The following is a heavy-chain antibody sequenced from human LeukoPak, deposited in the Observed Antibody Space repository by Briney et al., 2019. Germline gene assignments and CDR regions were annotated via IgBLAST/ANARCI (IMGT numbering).Heavy chain of an antibody. J-gene: IGHJ4*02. V-gene: IGHV4-61*05. CDR2: TYYSGST. CDR1: GGSISSSSYY. CDR3: ARPAILTGYFAEDY. D-gene: IGHD3-9*01. Sequence: SETLSLTCTVSGGSISSSSYYWGWIRQPPGKGLEWIGYTYYSGSTNYNPSLKSRVTISVDTSKNQFSLKLSSVTAADTAVYYCARPAILTGYFAEDYWGQGTLVTVSS.